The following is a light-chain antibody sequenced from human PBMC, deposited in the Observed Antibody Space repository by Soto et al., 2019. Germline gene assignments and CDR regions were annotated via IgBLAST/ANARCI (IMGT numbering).Light chain of an antibody. CDR3: QVWDSSTDVV. V-gene: IGLV3-9*01. J-gene: IGLJ2*01. CDR2: RDS. CDR1: NIGSKN. Sequence: SYELTQQLSVSVALGQTARITCGGNNIGSKNVHWYQQKPGQAPVLVIYRDSNRPSGIPERFSGSNSGNTATLTISRAQAGDEADYYCQVWDSSTDVVFGGGTKLTVL.